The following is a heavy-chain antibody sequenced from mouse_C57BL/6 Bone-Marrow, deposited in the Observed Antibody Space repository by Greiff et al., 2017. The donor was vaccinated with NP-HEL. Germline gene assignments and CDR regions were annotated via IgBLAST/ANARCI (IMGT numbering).Heavy chain of an antibody. Sequence: VQLQQSGAELVRPGTSVKVSCKASGYAFTNYLIEWVKQRPGQGLEWIGVINPGSGGTNYNEKFKGKATLTADKSSSTAYMQLSSLTSEDSAVYFCARGEFPYYFDDWGQGTTLTVSS. CDR1: GYAFTNYL. V-gene: IGHV1-54*01. CDR3: ARGEFPYYFDD. CDR2: INPGSGGT. J-gene: IGHJ2*01.